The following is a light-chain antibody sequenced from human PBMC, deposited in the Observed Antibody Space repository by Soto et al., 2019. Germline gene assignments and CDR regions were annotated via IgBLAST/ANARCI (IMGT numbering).Light chain of an antibody. J-gene: IGKJ1*01. CDR2: DAS. V-gene: IGKV1-5*01. CDR3: QQYNSYSGT. CDR1: QSISSW. Sequence: DIQMTQSPSTLSASVGDRVTITCRASQSISSWLAWYQQKPGKAPKLLIYDASSLESGVQSRFSGSGSGTEFTLTVRSLQPDDFATYYCQQYNSYSGTVGQGTKVDI.